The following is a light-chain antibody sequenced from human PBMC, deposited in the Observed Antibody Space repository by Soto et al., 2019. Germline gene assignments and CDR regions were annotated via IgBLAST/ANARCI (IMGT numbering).Light chain of an antibody. Sequence: EIVLTQSPGTLSLSPGERATLSCRATESVSSNYLAWYQQKPGQAPRVLIYGASIRATGIPDRFSGSGSETDFTLTISRLEPDDFAIYYCQQYKGSPPSFGQGTKVEIK. J-gene: IGKJ2*03. V-gene: IGKV3-20*01. CDR2: GAS. CDR3: QQYKGSPPS. CDR1: ESVSSNY.